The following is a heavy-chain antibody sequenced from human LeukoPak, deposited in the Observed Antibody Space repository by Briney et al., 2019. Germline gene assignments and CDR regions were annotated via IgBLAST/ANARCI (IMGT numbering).Heavy chain of an antibody. V-gene: IGHV1-18*01. Sequence: GASVKVSCKASGYTFTYFGISGVRQAPGQGLEWMGSSSAYNGDTKYAQKFQGRVTMTTDTSTSTAYMEMRSLRSDDTAVFYCTRDLGTYTSSGSIFFDYWGQGTLVTVSS. D-gene: IGHD3-10*01. CDR2: SSAYNGDT. J-gene: IGHJ4*02. CDR1: GYTFTYFG. CDR3: TRDLGTYTSSGSIFFDY.